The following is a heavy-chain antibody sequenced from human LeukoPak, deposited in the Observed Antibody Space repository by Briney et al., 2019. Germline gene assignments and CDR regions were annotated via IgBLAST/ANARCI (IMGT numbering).Heavy chain of an antibody. CDR1: GFTFSSYA. CDR3: AKDLLHLLPVVDY. D-gene: IGHD2-15*01. CDR2: ISGSGCST. J-gene: IGHJ4*02. Sequence: GGSLRLSCAASGFTFSSYAMIWVRQAPGKGLEWVSAISGSGCSTYYADSVNVRVTFSRENSKNTLYMKMNSLRAEDTAVYYCAKDLLHLLPVVDYWGQGTLVTVSS. V-gene: IGHV3-23*01.